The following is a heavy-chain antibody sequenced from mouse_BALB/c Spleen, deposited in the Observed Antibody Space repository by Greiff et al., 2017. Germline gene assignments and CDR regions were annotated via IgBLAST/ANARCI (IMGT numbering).Heavy chain of an antibody. Sequence: VQLQQSGPGLVQPSQSLSITCTVSGFSLTSYGVHWVRQSPGKGLEWLGVIWSGGSTDYNAAFISRLSISKDNSKSQVFFKMNSLQANDTAIYYCARNRDYRYDEGDYYAMDYWGQGTSVTVSS. CDR3: ARNRDYRYDEGDYYAMDY. V-gene: IGHV2-2*02. D-gene: IGHD2-14*01. CDR2: IWSGGST. CDR1: GFSLTSYG. J-gene: IGHJ4*01.